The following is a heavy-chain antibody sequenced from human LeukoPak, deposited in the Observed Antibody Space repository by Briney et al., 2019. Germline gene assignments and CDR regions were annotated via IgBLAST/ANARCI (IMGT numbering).Heavy chain of an antibody. D-gene: IGHD5-12*01. CDR3: ARVRNSGFRYVDS. CDR2: INPSGGST. V-gene: IGHV1-46*01. Sequence: ASVKVSCKASGYTFTSYYIHWVRQAPGQGLEWMGLINPSGGSTNYAQKLQGRVTMTTDTSTSTAYMDLRSLRSDDTAVYYCARVRNSGFRYVDSWGQGTLVTVSS. J-gene: IGHJ4*02. CDR1: GYTFTSYY.